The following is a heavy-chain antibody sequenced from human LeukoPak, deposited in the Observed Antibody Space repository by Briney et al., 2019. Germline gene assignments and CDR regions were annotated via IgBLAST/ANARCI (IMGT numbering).Heavy chain of an antibody. V-gene: IGHV4-31*03. J-gene: IGHJ4*02. CDR1: GGSISSGGYY. D-gene: IGHD2-15*01. CDR2: IYYSGST. Sequence: SETLSLTCTVSGGSISSGGYYWSWIRQHPGKGLEWIGYIYYSGSTYYNPSLKSRVTISADTSKNQFSLKLSSVTAPDTAVYYCARDRNGVVVAATIDYWGQGTLVTVSS. CDR3: ARDRNGVVVAATIDY.